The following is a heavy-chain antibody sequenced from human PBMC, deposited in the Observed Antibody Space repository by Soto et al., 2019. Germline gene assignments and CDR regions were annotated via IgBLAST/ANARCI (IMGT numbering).Heavy chain of an antibody. CDR1: GGSISSYS. J-gene: IGHJ5*02. V-gene: IGHV4-59*01. CDR2: IYYTGRT. Sequence: SETLSLTCTVSGGSISSYSWSWIRQPAGKGLEWIGYIYYTGRTNYNPSLKGRVTISVDTSKNHFSLKLNSVTAADTAVYYCAREKMIRGVVSWFDPWGQGTLVTVSS. CDR3: AREKMIRGVVSWFDP. D-gene: IGHD3-10*01.